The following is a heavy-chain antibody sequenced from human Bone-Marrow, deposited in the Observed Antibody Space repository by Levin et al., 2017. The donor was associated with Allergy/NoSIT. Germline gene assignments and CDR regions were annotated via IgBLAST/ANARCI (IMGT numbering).Heavy chain of an antibody. V-gene: IGHV4-30-2*01. CDR2: IYHSGST. CDR3: ASTTVITMVRGDAFDI. Sequence: SETLSLTCAVSGGSISSGGYSWSWIRQPPGKGLEWIGYIYHSGSTYYNPSLKSRVTISVDRSKNQFSLKLSSVTAADTAVYYCASTTVITMVRGDAFDIWGQGTMVTVSS. D-gene: IGHD3-10*01. J-gene: IGHJ3*02. CDR1: GGSISSGGYS.